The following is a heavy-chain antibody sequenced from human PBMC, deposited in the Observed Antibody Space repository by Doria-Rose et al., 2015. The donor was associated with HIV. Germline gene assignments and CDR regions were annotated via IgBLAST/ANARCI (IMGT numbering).Heavy chain of an antibody. CDR1: GASVSSRGYY. J-gene: IGHJ4*02. Sequence: SGASVSSRGYYWNWIRQVPGKGLESLGYTYYTGTSDYSPSLKSRLNMAVDTSKNQFSLKLSFVTVADTAVYYCARMGSYRELDYWGQGARGIGSA. D-gene: IGHD3-3*01. V-gene: IGHV4-31*02. CDR3: ARMGSYRELDY. CDR2: TYYTGTS.